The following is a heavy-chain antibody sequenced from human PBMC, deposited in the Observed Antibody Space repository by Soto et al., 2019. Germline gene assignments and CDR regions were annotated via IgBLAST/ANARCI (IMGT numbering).Heavy chain of an antibody. CDR3: AKWDCSSTSCYRFSFDY. CDR1: GFTFSTYG. CDR2: ISYDGTNK. D-gene: IGHD2-2*01. J-gene: IGHJ4*02. Sequence: QVQLVESGGGVVQPGRSLRLSCAASGFTFSTYGMHWVRQAPGKGLEWVAVISYDGTNKYYADSVKGRFTISRDNSKNTLYLQMNSLRAEDTAVYYCAKWDCSSTSCYRFSFDYWGQGTLVTVSS. V-gene: IGHV3-30*18.